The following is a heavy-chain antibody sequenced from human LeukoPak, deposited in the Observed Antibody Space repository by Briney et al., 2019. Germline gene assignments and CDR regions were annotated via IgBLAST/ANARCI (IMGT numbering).Heavy chain of an antibody. CDR1: GFTFSSYA. Sequence: GGSLRLSCAASGFTFSSYAMSWVRQAPGRGLEWVSAISGSGSSTYYADSVKGRFTISRDNSKNMLYLQMNSLRPEDTAVYYCATHLSVAGTLFDYWGQGTLVTVSS. D-gene: IGHD6-19*01. CDR2: ISGSGSST. J-gene: IGHJ4*02. CDR3: ATHLSVAGTLFDY. V-gene: IGHV3-23*01.